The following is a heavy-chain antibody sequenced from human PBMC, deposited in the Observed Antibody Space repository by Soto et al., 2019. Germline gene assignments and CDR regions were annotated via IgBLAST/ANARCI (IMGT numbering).Heavy chain of an antibody. Sequence: ASVKVSCKASGNTFTSHGISWVRQAPGQGLEWKGWISAYNDYTNYAQKLQGRVSMTTDTSTSTAYMELRSLRSDDTAVYYCARWDCSSTSCRSNAFDIWGQGTMVTVSS. CDR3: ARWDCSSTSCRSNAFDI. CDR1: GNTFTSHG. CDR2: ISAYNDYT. D-gene: IGHD2-2*01. V-gene: IGHV1-18*01. J-gene: IGHJ3*02.